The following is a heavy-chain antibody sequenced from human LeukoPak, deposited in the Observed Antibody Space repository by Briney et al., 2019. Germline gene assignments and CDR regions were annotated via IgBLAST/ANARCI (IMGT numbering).Heavy chain of an antibody. CDR1: GGSISGYY. J-gene: IGHJ5*02. CDR2: IFYSGNT. Sequence: SETLSLTCTVSGGSISGYYWSWIRQPPGKGLEWIGYIFYSGNTNYNPSLKSRVTISVDTSKNQFSLKLSSVTAADTAVYYCARGGRRYYGSGSYGYWFDPWGQGTLVTVSS. V-gene: IGHV4-59*01. D-gene: IGHD3-10*01. CDR3: ARGGRRYYGSGSYGYWFDP.